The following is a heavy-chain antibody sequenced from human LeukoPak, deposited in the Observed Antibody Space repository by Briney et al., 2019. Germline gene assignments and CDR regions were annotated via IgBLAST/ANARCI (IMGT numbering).Heavy chain of an antibody. CDR2: IKQDASEK. V-gene: IGHV3-7*01. CDR3: ARSYYGSGTSYGMDV. CDR1: GFTFSRHW. D-gene: IGHD3-10*01. J-gene: IGHJ6*02. Sequence: GGAVRLSCAVSGFTFSRHWMSWVRQAPGKGLEWLANIKQDASEKYYVDSVEGRFTISRDNAKNSLYLQMNSLRAEDTAVYYCARSYYGSGTSYGMDVWGQGTTVTVSS.